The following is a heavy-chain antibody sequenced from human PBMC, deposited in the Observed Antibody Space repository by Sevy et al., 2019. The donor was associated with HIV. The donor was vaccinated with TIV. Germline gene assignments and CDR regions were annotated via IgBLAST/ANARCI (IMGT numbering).Heavy chain of an antibody. CDR3: ARRYFDL. J-gene: IGHJ4*02. Sequence: GGSLRLSCAASGFTFDAFWMQWVRQPPGKGLEWVANIRPDGNEIYYAESVRGRFTISRDNSKESLYLQMSNLRVEDTATYFCARRYFDLWGQGALVTVSS. CDR2: IRPDGNEI. CDR1: GFTFDAFW. V-gene: IGHV3-7*01.